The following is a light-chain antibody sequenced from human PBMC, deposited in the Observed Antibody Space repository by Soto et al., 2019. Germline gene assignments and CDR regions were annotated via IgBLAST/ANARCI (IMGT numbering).Light chain of an antibody. CDR1: SSDVGGYNY. Sequence: QSVLTQPPYASGSPGQSVTISCTGTSSDVGGYNYVSWYQQHPGKAPKLMIYEVSKRPSGVPDRFSGSKSGNTASLTVSGLPAEDEADYYCSSYAGSNNWVFGGGTKLPS. CDR3: SSYAGSNNWV. V-gene: IGLV2-8*01. J-gene: IGLJ2*01. CDR2: EVS.